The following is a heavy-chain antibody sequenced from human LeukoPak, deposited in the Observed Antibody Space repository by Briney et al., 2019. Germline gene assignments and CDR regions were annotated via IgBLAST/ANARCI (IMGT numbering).Heavy chain of an antibody. CDR1: GFTFSSYS. CDR2: ISSSSSTI. V-gene: IGHV3-48*01. Sequence: GGSLRLSCAGSGFTFSSYSMNWVRQAPGKGLEWVSYISSSSSTIYYADSVKGRFTIPRDNAKNSLYLQMNSLRAEDTAVYYCARITMVRGVIFDYWGQGTLVTVSS. CDR3: ARITMVRGVIFDY. D-gene: IGHD3-10*01. J-gene: IGHJ4*02.